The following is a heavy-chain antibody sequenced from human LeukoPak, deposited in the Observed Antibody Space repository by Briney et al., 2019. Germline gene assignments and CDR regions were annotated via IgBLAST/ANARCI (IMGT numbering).Heavy chain of an antibody. Sequence: SETLSLTCTVSGGSISSYYWSWIRQPPGKGLEWIGYIYYSGSTSYNPSLKSRVTISVDRSKNQFSLKLSSVTAADTAVYYCARDQSYGDYGNYFDYWGQGTLVTVSS. V-gene: IGHV4-59*01. J-gene: IGHJ4*02. D-gene: IGHD4-17*01. CDR1: GGSISSYY. CDR2: IYYSGST. CDR3: ARDQSYGDYGNYFDY.